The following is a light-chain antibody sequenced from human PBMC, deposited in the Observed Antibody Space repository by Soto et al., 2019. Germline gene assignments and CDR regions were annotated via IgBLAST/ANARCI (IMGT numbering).Light chain of an antibody. Sequence: DIQMTQSPYTLSASVGDRVTITCRASQSISSWLAWYQQKPGKAPKLLIYKASSLESGVPSRFSGSGSGTEFTLTISSLQPDDFATYYCQHYKSYPWTFGQGIKVEIK. CDR3: QHYKSYPWT. CDR2: KAS. J-gene: IGKJ1*01. CDR1: QSISSW. V-gene: IGKV1-5*03.